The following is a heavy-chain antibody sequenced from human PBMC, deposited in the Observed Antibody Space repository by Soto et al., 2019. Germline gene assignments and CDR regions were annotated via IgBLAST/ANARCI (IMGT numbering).Heavy chain of an antibody. CDR2: IRRKANSYTT. D-gene: IGHD6-19*01. CDR1: GLIFSDYH. CDR3: AMLGGWSGGSSGMDV. J-gene: IGHJ6*02. V-gene: IGHV3-72*01. Sequence: EVKLVESGGGLVQPGGSLRLSCAASGLIFSDYHMDWVRQAPWKGLEWVGRIRRKANSYTTEYAASVKGRFTISRDDSKNSLYLQMNSLKSEDTAVYYCAMLGGWSGGSSGMDVWGQGTTVTVSS.